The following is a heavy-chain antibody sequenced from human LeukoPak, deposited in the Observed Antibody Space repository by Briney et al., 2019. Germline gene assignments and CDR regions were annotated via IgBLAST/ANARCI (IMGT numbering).Heavy chain of an antibody. CDR2: IKQDGSEK. V-gene: IGHV3-7*01. CDR3: ARDINGYYYDSHGYYPTDL. Sequence: GGSLRLSCAASGFTFSSYWMSWVRQAPGKGLEWVANIKQDGSEKYYVDSVKGRFTISRDNAKNSLYLQMNSLRAEDTAVYYCARDINGYYYDSHGYYPTDLWGQGTLVTVSS. CDR1: GFTFSSYW. J-gene: IGHJ5*02. D-gene: IGHD3-22*01.